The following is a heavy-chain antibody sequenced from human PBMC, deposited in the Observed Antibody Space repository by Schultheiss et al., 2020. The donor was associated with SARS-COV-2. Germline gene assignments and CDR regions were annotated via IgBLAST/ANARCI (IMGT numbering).Heavy chain of an antibody. J-gene: IGHJ5*02. D-gene: IGHD6-13*01. CDR2: IYPGDSDT. CDR1: GYSFTSYW. CDR3: ARQSHSSSWYVGGWFDP. Sequence: GESLKISCKGSGYSFTSYWIGWVRQMPGKGLEWMGIIYPGDSDTRYSPSFQGQVTISADKSISTAYLQWSSLKASDTAMYYCARQSHSSSWYVGGWFDPWGQGTLVTVSS. V-gene: IGHV5-51*01.